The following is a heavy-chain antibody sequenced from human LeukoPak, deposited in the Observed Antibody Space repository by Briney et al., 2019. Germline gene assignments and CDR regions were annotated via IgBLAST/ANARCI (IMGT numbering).Heavy chain of an antibody. J-gene: IGHJ4*02. CDR2: ISYDGSNG. CDR1: GFTFSYYT. CDR3: ARVLNYYDSSGYYFSY. V-gene: IGHV3-30-3*01. Sequence: PGGSLRLSCAASGFTFSYYTMHWVRQAPGKGLEWVAVISYDGSNGYYADSVKGRFTISRDNSKNTLYLQMNRLRVEDTAVYYCARVLNYYDSSGYYFSYWGQGTLVTVSS. D-gene: IGHD3-22*01.